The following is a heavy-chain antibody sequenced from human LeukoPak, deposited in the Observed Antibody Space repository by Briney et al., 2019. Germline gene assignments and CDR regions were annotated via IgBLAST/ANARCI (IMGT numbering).Heavy chain of an antibody. V-gene: IGHV3-7*01. CDR1: GFTFSNYW. J-gene: IGHJ4*02. CDR2: IKQDGSEE. D-gene: IGHD3-10*01. CDR3: ARDIGMVRGVIITNHFDY. Sequence: GGSLRLSCAASGFTFSNYWMTWVRQAPGKGLEWVANIKQDGSEEFYVDSVKGRFTISRDNAKNSLYLQMNSLRAEDTAVYYCARDIGMVRGVIITNHFDYWGQGTLVTVSS.